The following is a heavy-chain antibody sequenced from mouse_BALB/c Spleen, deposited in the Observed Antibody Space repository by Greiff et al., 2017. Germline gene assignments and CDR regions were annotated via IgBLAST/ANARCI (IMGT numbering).Heavy chain of an antibody. CDR2: IWGDGST. Sequence: VQGVESGPGLVAPSQSLSITCTVSGFSLTGYGVNWVRQPPGKGLEWLGMIWGDGSTDYNSALKSRLSISKDNSKSQVFLKMNSLQTDDTARYYCARSYDGYSAWFAYWGQGTLVTVSA. CDR3: ARSYDGYSAWFAY. D-gene: IGHD2-3*01. J-gene: IGHJ3*01. CDR1: GFSLTGYG. V-gene: IGHV2-6-7*01.